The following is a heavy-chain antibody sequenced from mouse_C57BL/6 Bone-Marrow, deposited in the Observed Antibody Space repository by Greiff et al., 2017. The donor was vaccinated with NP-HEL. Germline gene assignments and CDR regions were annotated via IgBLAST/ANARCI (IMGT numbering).Heavy chain of an antibody. CDR3: ARGAYYGSRDYYAMDY. D-gene: IGHD1-1*01. V-gene: IGHV1-59*01. CDR1: GYTFTSYW. J-gene: IGHJ4*01. CDR2: IDPSDSYT. Sequence: VQLQQPGAELVRPGTSVKLSCKASGYTFTSYWMHWVKQRPGQGLEWIGVIDPSDSYTNYNQKFKGKATLTVDTSSSTAYMQLSSLTSEDSAVYDCARGAYYGSRDYYAMDYWGQGTSVTVSS.